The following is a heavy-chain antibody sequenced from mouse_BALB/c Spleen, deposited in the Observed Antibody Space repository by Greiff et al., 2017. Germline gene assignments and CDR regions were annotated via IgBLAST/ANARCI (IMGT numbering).Heavy chain of an antibody. Sequence: EVHLVESGGDLVKPGGSLKLPCAASGFTFSSYGMSWVRQTPDKRLEWVATISSGGSYTYYPDSVKGRFTISRDNAKNTLYLQMSSLKSEDTAMYYCARHEDYGSSYPYYFDYWGQGTTLTVSS. CDR1: GFTFSSYG. J-gene: IGHJ2*01. D-gene: IGHD1-1*01. CDR3: ARHEDYGSSYPYYFDY. V-gene: IGHV5-6*01. CDR2: ISSGGSYT.